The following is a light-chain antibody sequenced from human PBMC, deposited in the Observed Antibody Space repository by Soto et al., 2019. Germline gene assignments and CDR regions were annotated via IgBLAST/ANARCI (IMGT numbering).Light chain of an antibody. Sequence: EIVLTQSPGTLSLSPGERATLSCRASQSVSSSYLAWYQQKPGQAPRLLIYGASSRATGISDRFSGWGSGTDFTLVISRLEPEDFAVYYCQQYGSAPYTFGQGTKLEIK. CDR3: QQYGSAPYT. J-gene: IGKJ2*01. V-gene: IGKV3-20*01. CDR1: QSVSSSY. CDR2: GAS.